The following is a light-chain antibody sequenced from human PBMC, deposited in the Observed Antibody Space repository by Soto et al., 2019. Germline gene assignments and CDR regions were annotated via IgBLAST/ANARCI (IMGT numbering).Light chain of an antibody. Sequence: DIQMTQSPSSLSSSVGYIFSITCRASQDISNFLNWYQQIPGKAPKLLTYDASDLETVVPSRFSGTGSGTDFTFTISNVQPEDTATYYCQQYDSLPFTFGPGTKVDIK. V-gene: IGKV1-33*01. CDR3: QQYDSLPFT. CDR2: DAS. J-gene: IGKJ3*01. CDR1: QDISNF.